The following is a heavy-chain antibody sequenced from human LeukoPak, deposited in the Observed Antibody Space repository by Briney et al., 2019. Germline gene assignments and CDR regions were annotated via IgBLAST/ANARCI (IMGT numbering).Heavy chain of an antibody. CDR2: ISGSGGST. D-gene: IGHD2-2*01. V-gene: IGHV3-23*01. CDR1: GLTFSSST. J-gene: IGHJ4*02. Sequence: GSLRLSCAASGLTFSSSTMHWVRQAPGKGLEWVSAISGSGGSTYYADSVKGRFTISRDKSKNTLYLQMNSMRAEDTAVYYCAKDGCSSTSCQVDYWGQGTLVTVSS. CDR3: AKDGCSSTSCQVDY.